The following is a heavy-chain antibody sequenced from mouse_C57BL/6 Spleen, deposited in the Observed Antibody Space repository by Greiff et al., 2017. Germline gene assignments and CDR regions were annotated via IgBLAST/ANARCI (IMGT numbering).Heavy chain of an antibody. Sequence: QVQLQQPGAELVKPGASVKLSCKASGYTFTSYWMHWVKQRPGRGLEWIGRIDPNSGGTKYNEKFKSKATLTVDKPYTTAYMQLSSLTSEDAAVYYWERCYEGYYNWYFDVWGKGTTVTVSS. CDR1: GYTFTSYW. CDR3: ERCYEGYYNWYFDV. J-gene: IGHJ1*03. V-gene: IGHV1-72*01. CDR2: IDPNSGGT. D-gene: IGHD2-3*01.